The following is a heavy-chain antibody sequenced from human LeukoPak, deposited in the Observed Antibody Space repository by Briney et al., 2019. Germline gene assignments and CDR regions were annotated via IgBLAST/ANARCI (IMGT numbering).Heavy chain of an antibody. CDR2: IYYSGST. V-gene: IGHV4-59*08. J-gene: IGHJ4*02. CDR3: ARHGGGGESYPRVFDY. CDR1: GGSISPYY. D-gene: IGHD1-26*01. Sequence: SETLSLTCTASGGSISPYYWSWIRQPPGKGLEWIGYIYYSGSTNYNPSLKSRVIISVDTSKNQFSLKLNSVTAADTAMYYCARHGGGGESYPRVFDYWGRGDLVTVSS.